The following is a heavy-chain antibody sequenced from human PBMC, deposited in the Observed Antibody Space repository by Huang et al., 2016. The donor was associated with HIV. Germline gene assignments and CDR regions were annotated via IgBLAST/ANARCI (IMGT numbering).Heavy chain of an antibody. D-gene: IGHD6-13*01. V-gene: IGHV3-30*18. J-gene: IGHJ4*02. Sequence: QVQLVESGGGVVQPGRSLRISCAASGFTFSSYGMHWVRQAPGKGMEWVAVISDEGKTKYYADSVKGRFSISRDNSKTTVYLQLNSLRVEDTAVYYCAKGGSAAAVLDFWGQGTLVTVSS. CDR2: ISDEGKTK. CDR3: AKGGSAAAVLDF. CDR1: GFTFSSYG.